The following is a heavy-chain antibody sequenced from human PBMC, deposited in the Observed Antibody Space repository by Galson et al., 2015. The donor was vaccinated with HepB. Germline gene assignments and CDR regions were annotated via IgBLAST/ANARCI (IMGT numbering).Heavy chain of an antibody. J-gene: IGHJ4*02. Sequence: SLRLSCAASGFIFRGFWMHWVRQAPGKGLMWVSRISPDGSTTTYADSVKGRFTISRDNGQNTLFLEMDSLRAEDTAVYYCARGRAYSNGKDYWGQGTLVTVSS. CDR3: ARGRAYSNGKDY. D-gene: IGHD4-11*01. V-gene: IGHV3-74*03. CDR2: ISPDGSTT. CDR1: GFIFRGFW.